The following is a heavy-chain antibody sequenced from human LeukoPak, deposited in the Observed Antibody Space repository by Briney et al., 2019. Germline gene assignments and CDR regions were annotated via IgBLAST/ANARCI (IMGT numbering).Heavy chain of an antibody. Sequence: ASVKVSCKASGYTFTGYYMHWVRQAPGQGLEWMGWINPNSGGTNYAQKFQGRVTMTRDTSIRTAYMELSRLRSEDTAVYCCARPLPSRRRLDAFDIWGQGTMVTVSS. CDR1: GYTFTGYY. V-gene: IGHV1-2*02. CDR3: ARPLPSRRRLDAFDI. CDR2: INPNSGGT. J-gene: IGHJ3*02.